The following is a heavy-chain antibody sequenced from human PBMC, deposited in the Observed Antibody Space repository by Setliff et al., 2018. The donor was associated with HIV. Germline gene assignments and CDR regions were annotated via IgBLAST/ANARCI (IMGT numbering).Heavy chain of an antibody. J-gene: IGHJ5*02. CDR3: ARGLWFGGSYWFDP. Sequence: SETLSLTCTVSGGSIWSGSYYWTWIRQPAGKGLEWIGHITASGGATYNPSVKSRVSISLGSPSSEFSLKLSSVTAADTAVYYCARGLWFGGSYWFDPWGQGTLVTVSS. V-gene: IGHV4-61*10. CDR1: GGSIWSGSYY. D-gene: IGHD3-10*01. CDR2: ITASGGA.